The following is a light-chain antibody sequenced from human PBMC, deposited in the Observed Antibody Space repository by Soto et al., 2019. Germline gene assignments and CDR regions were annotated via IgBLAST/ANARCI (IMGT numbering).Light chain of an antibody. V-gene: IGKV3-20*01. CDR1: QSVSTSN. CDR2: GAS. J-gene: IGKJ5*01. CDR3: QQYSSSPRT. Sequence: IVLTQSRCTLSSSPGPRPTLSCRASQSVSTSNLAWYQQSTGQAPRVXIYGASRRATGIPDRFSGSGYGTDFTLTISRLEPEDLAVYHCQQYSSSPRTFGQGTRLEIK.